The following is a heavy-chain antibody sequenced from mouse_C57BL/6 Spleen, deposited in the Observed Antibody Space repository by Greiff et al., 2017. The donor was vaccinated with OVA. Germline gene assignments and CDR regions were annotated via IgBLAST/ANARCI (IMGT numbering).Heavy chain of an antibody. CDR1: GYTFTSYW. CDR2: IDPSDSET. V-gene: IGHV1-52*01. D-gene: IGHD2-4*01. J-gene: IGHJ3*01. Sequence: QVQLQQPGAELVRPGSSVKLSCKASGYTFTSYWMHWVKQRPIQGLEWIGNIDPSDSETHYNQKFKDKATLTVDKSSSTAYMQLSSLTSEDSAVYYCARGGYDYDFAYWGKGTLVTVSA. CDR3: ARGGYDYDFAY.